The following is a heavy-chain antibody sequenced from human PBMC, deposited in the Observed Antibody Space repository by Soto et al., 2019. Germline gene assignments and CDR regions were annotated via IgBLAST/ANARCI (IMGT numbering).Heavy chain of an antibody. Sequence: GGSLRLSCAASGFTFSDYSMNWVRQAPGKGLEWVSYISSSSSTIYYADSVKGRFTISRDNSKNTLYLQMNSLRAEDTAVYYCAKKHTYYDILTGYYVEYFDYWGQGTLVTVSS. J-gene: IGHJ4*02. CDR3: AKKHTYYDILTGYYVEYFDY. CDR1: GFTFSDYS. D-gene: IGHD3-9*01. CDR2: ISSSSSTI. V-gene: IGHV3-48*01.